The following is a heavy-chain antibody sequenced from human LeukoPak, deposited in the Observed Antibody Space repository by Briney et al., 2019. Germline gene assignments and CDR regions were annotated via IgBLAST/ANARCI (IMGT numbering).Heavy chain of an antibody. V-gene: IGHV3-48*03. J-gene: IGHJ6*02. CDR3: ARIFRYQLVDYYALDV. CDR1: GFTFSSYE. CDR2: ISSSGSTI. D-gene: IGHD2-2*01. Sequence: GGSLRLSCAASGFTFSSYEMNWVRQAPGKGLEWVSYISSSGSTIYYADSVKGRFTISRDNAKNSLYLQMNSLRDDDTAVYYCARIFRYQLVDYYALDVWGQGTTVSVSS.